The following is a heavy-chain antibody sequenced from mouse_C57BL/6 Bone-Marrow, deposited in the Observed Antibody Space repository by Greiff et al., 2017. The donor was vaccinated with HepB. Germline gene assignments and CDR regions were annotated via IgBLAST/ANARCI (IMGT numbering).Heavy chain of an antibody. CDR1: GYTFTSYW. V-gene: IGHV1-55*01. D-gene: IGHD2-12*01. Sequence: QVQLKESGAELVKPGASVKMSCKASGYTFTSYWITWVKQRPGQGLEWIGDIYPGSGSTNYNEKFKSKATLTVDKSSSTAYMQLSSLTPEDSAVYYCARGCLRRITCLSYWGQGTLVTVSA. CDR2: IYPGSGST. J-gene: IGHJ3*01. CDR3: ARGCLRRITCLSY.